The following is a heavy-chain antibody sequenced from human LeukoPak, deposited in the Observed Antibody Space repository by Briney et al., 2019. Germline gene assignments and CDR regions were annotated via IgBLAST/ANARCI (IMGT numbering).Heavy chain of an antibody. Sequence: PGGSLRLSCAASGFTFSNYAMNWVRQAPGKGLEWVSAISGSGGTTYYADSVKGRFTVSRDNSKNTLYLQMNSLRAEDTAVYYCAKDIAAAADWFDPWGQGTLVTVSS. D-gene: IGHD6-13*01. CDR1: GFTFSNYA. CDR3: AKDIAAAADWFDP. V-gene: IGHV3-23*01. CDR2: ISGSGGTT. J-gene: IGHJ5*02.